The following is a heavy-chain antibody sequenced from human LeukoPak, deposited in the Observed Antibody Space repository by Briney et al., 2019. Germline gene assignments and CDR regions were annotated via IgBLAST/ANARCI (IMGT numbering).Heavy chain of an antibody. D-gene: IGHD2-2*01. CDR3: AKGLYCSSNSCYLFDY. CDR1: GFTFSSYA. V-gene: IGHV3-23*01. J-gene: IGHJ4*02. Sequence: GASLRLSCAASGFTFSSYAMSWVRQAPGKGLEWVSAISGSGVSTYYADSVKGRFTISRDYSKNTLYLQMDSLRAEDTAVYYCAKGLYCSSNSCYLFDYWGQGTLVTVSS. CDR2: ISGSGVST.